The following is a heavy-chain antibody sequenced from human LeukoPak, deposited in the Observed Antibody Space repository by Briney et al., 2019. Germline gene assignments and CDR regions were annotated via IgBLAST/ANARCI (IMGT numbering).Heavy chain of an antibody. J-gene: IGHJ6*02. CDR2: INHSGST. V-gene: IGHV4-34*01. CDR3: ARGHYYYYGMDV. CDR1: GGSFSGYY. Sequence: SETLSLTCAVYGGSFSGYYWSWIRQPPGKGLEWIGEINHSGSTNYNPSLKSRVTISVDTSKNQFSLKLSSVTAADTAVYYCARGHYYYYGMDVWGQGTAVTVSS.